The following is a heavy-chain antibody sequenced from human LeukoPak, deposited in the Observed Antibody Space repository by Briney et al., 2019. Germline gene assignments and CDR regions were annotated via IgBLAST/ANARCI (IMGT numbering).Heavy chain of an antibody. CDR3: ASLLIPNYYYYYMDV. CDR2: IYTSGST. D-gene: IGHD2-21*01. J-gene: IGHJ6*03. CDR1: GGSISSGSYY. Sequence: PSQTLSLTCTVSGGSISSGSYYWSWIRRPAGKGLVWIGRIYTSGSTNYNPSLRSRVTISVDTSKNQFSLKLSSVTAADTAVYYCASLLIPNYYYYYMDVWGKGTTVSVSS. V-gene: IGHV4-61*02.